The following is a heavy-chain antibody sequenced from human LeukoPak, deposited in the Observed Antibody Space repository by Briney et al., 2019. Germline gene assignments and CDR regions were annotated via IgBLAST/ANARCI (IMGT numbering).Heavy chain of an antibody. CDR3: ARDVLYMSGWGYNWFDS. V-gene: IGHV4-31*03. D-gene: IGHD6-19*01. J-gene: IGHJ5*01. CDR2: IHYSGST. Sequence: SETLSLTCTVSGGSISSGGYYWTWIRQHPGKGLEWIGYIHYSGSTYYNPSLKSRVTMSIDTSKNQFSLKLSSVTAADTAVYYCARDVLYMSGWGYNWFDSWGQGTLVTVSS. CDR1: GGSISSGGYY.